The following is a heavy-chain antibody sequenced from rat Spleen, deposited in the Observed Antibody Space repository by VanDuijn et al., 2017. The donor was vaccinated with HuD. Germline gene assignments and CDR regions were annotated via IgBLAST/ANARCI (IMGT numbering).Heavy chain of an antibody. CDR2: INTGGGNT. CDR3: TTANNGGFSELYYFDY. Sequence: PLVGSGGGLVQPGRSLKLSCAASGFTFSNYYMAWVRQAPTKGLEWVAYINTGGGNTYYRDSVRGRFTISRNNAKSTLYLQMDSLRSEDTATYYCTTANNGGFSELYYFDYWGQGVMVTVSS. J-gene: IGHJ2*01. V-gene: IGHV5-27*01. D-gene: IGHD1-11*01. CDR1: GFTFSNYY.